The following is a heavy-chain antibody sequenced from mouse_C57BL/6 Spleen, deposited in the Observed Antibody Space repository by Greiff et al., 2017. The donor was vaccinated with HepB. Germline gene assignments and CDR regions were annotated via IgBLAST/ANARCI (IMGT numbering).Heavy chain of an antibody. D-gene: IGHD1-1*01. CDR1: GYTFTSYW. CDR3: ARSPYYYGSSYAMDY. V-gene: IGHV1-52*01. J-gene: IGHJ4*01. Sequence: QVHVKQSGAELVRPGSSVKLSCKASGYTFTSYWMHWVKQRPIQGLEWIGNIDPSDSETHYNQKFKDKATLTVDKSSSTAYMQLSSLTSEDSAVYYCARSPYYYGSSYAMDYWGQGTSVTVSS. CDR2: IDPSDSET.